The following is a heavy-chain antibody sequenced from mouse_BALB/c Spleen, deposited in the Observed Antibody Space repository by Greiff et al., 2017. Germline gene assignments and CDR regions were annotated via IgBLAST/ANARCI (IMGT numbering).Heavy chain of an antibody. CDR3: ARQYDYAWFAY. Sequence: EVQLVESGGGLVQPGGSLKLSCAASGFTFSSYTMSWVRQTPEKRLEWVAYISNGGGSTYYPDTVKGRFTISRDNAKNTLYLQMSSLKSEDTAMYYCARQYDYAWFAYWGQGTLVTVSA. CDR2: ISNGGGST. D-gene: IGHD2-4*01. J-gene: IGHJ3*01. CDR1: GFTFSSYT. V-gene: IGHV5-12-2*01.